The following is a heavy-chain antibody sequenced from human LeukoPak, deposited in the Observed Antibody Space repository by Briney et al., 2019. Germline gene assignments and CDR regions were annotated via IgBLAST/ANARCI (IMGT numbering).Heavy chain of an antibody. CDR2: IYYSGST. D-gene: IGHD5-12*01. CDR3: ARAFDSGYDSCYAFDI. V-gene: IGHV4-59*01. Sequence: SETLSLTCTVSGGSISSYYWSWIRQPPGKGLEWIGYIYYSGSTNYNPSLKSRVTISVDTSKNQFSLKLSSVTAADTAVYYCARAFDSGYDSCYAFDIWGQGTMVTVSS. J-gene: IGHJ3*02. CDR1: GGSISSYY.